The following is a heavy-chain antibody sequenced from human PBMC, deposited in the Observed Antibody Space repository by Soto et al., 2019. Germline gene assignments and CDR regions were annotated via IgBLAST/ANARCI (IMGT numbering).Heavy chain of an antibody. Sequence: EACRNCWRGSGDSLTSHWIGWGRQMPGKGLEWMGIIYPGDSDTRYSPSFQGQVTISAAKSISTAYLHWSSLKASDSAMYYCAGQDYYDSSGNGPAPTEYYTLSLRDALPISVQ. CDR3: AGQDYYDSSGNGPAPTEYYTLSLRDALPISVQ. D-gene: IGHD3-22*01. CDR2: IYPGDSDT. V-gene: IGHV5-51*01. CDR1: GDSLTSHW. J-gene: IGHJ1*01.